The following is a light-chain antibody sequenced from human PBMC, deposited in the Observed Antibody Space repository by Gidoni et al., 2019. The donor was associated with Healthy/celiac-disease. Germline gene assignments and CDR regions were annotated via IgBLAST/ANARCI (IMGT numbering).Light chain of an antibody. CDR2: AAS. CDR3: QQSYSTLPYT. CDR1: QSISSY. Sequence: DIQMTQSPSSLSASVGDRVTITCRASQSISSYLNWYQQKPGKAPKLLIYAASSLQSGVPSRFSGSGSGTDFTLTISRLQPEDFATYYCQQSYSTLPYTFXQXTKLEIK. V-gene: IGKV1-39*01. J-gene: IGKJ2*01.